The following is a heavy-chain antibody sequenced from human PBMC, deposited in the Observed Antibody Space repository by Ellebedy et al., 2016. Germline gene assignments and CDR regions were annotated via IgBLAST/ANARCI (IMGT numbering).Heavy chain of an antibody. Sequence: GSLRLSCTVSGGSISSSSYYWGWIRQPPGKGLEWIGSIYYSGSTYYNPSLKSRFTISVDTSKNQFSLKLSSVTAADTAVYYCARHETDYYDSSGYGWFDPWGQGTLVTVSS. V-gene: IGHV4-39*01. CDR1: GGSISSSSYY. CDR2: IYYSGST. J-gene: IGHJ5*02. D-gene: IGHD3-22*01. CDR3: ARHETDYYDSSGYGWFDP.